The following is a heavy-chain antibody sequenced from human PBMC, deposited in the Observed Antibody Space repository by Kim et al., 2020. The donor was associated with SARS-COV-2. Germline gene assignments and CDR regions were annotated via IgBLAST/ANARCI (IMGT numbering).Heavy chain of an antibody. CDR1: GGSISYYY. CDR3: ARGKYYYDGSGNPRFWYFDL. CDR2: VFDSGST. V-gene: IGHV4-59*01. Sequence: SETLSLTCTVSGGSISYYYWSWIRQPPGKGLEWIGYVFDSGSTNYNPSLKSRVTISLATSKKQFSLQLTSVTAADTAVYYCARGKYYYDGSGNPRFWYFDLWGRGTLVTVSS. D-gene: IGHD3-22*01. J-gene: IGHJ2*01.